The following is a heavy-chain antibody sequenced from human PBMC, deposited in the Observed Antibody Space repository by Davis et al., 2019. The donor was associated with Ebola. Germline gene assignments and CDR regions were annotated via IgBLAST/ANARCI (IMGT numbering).Heavy chain of an antibody. V-gene: IGHV6-1*01. Sequence: HSQTLSLTCAISVDSVPGSSTGAWNWIRPSPSRGLEWQARTYYTSKWFNDYAVSVKSRITVNPDTSKNQFSPQLNSVTPEDTAVYYCARGWLRTGLDIWGQGTMVIVSS. CDR3: ARGWLRTGLDI. D-gene: IGHD5-24*01. CDR1: VDSVPGSSTGA. CDR2: TYYTSKWFN. J-gene: IGHJ3*02.